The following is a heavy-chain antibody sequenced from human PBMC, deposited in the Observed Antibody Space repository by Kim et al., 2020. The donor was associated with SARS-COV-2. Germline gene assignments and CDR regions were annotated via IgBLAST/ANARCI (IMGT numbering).Heavy chain of an antibody. CDR2: IIPILGIA. D-gene: IGHD3-3*01. CDR3: ARDDLEKPRAFDY. CDR1: GGTFSSYA. Sequence: SVKVSCKASGGTFSSYAISWVRQAPGQGLEWMGRIIPILGIANYAQKFQGRVTITADKSTSTAYMELSSLRSEDTAVYYCARDDLEKPRAFDYWGQGTLVTVSS. V-gene: IGHV1-69*04. J-gene: IGHJ4*02.